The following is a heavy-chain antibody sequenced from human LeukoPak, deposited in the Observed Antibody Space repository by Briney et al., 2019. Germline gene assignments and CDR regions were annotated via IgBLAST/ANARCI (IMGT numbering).Heavy chain of an antibody. CDR1: GYSISSSY. CDR2: IYTSGTT. CDR3: ARGIETVNFDC. D-gene: IGHD1-1*01. V-gene: IGHV4-4*07. Sequence: SETLSLTCTVSGYSISSSYWSWIRQSAGKGLEWIGRIYTSGTTNYNPSLKSRVTMSVDTSKNQFSLKMNSVTAADTAVYYCARGIETVNFDCWGQGTLITVSS. J-gene: IGHJ4*02.